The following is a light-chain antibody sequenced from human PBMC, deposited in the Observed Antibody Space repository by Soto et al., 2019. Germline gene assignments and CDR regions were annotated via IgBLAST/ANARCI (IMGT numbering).Light chain of an antibody. CDR3: SSYTTRNTLV. CDR1: SSDVGGYNF. Sequence: QSALIQPASVSGSPGQSITISCTGTSSDVGGYNFVSWYQQHPGKAPKLMIYDVSNRPSGVSNRFSGSKSGNTASLTISGLQAEDEADYYCSSYTTRNTLVFGGGTKLPVL. V-gene: IGLV2-14*01. J-gene: IGLJ3*02. CDR2: DVS.